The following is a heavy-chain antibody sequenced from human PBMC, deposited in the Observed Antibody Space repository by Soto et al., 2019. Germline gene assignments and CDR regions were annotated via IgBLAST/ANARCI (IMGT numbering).Heavy chain of an antibody. D-gene: IGHD1-1*01. Sequence: QVRLVGSGGGVVQPGRSLRLSCEASGFAFTTFAMHWVRQCPGKGLEWLAIIWYDGSNIYYGDSVKGRFTISRDNSRNTLYLQMNSLRVEDTAVYYCARDNSGTPGHDGFDMWGRGTMVTVSS. CDR2: IWYDGSNI. V-gene: IGHV3-33*01. CDR1: GFAFTTFA. J-gene: IGHJ3*02. CDR3: ARDNSGTPGHDGFDM.